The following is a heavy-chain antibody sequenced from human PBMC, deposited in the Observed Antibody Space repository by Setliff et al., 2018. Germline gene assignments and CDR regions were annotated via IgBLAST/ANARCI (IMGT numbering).Heavy chain of an antibody. CDR3: ARLSWNGLRYYGLDV. D-gene: IGHD3-3*01. V-gene: IGHV1-18*01. J-gene: IGHJ6*02. CDR2: LNNYNFNT. CDR1: GFTSTDYG. Sequence: ASVKVSCKSSGFTSTDYGITWVRQVPGQGLEWMGWLNNYNFNTQYAQKFQGRVTVTTDTSTTTAYMELRSLRADDTAVYYCARLSWNGLRYYGLDVWGQGTTVTVSS.